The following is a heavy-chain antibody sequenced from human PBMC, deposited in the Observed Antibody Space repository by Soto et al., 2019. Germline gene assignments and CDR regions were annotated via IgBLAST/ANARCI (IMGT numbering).Heavy chain of an antibody. CDR2: IYNSRST. CDR1: GGSVSSGSYY. CDR3: ARLDEAHDY. Sequence: LSLTCTVSGGSVSSGSYYWSWIRQPPGKGLEWIGYIYNSRSTNYNPSLKSRVSISVDTSKNQFSLKLSSVTAADTAVYYCARLDEAHDYWGQGTLVTVSS. V-gene: IGHV4-61*01. J-gene: IGHJ4*02.